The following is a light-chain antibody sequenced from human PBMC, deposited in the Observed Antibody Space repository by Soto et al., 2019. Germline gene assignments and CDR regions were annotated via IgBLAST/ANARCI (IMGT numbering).Light chain of an antibody. V-gene: IGLV1-51*01. CDR3: GSWDTSLSGSLV. CDR1: TSNIGNNY. CDR2: DNN. Sequence: QSVLTQTPSVSAAPGQKVTISCSGRTSNIGNNYFSWYQQLQGTAPKLLIYDNNKRPSGIPDRFSGSKSGTSATLGITGLQTGDEADYYCGSWDTSLSGSLVFGTGTKLTVL. J-gene: IGLJ1*01.